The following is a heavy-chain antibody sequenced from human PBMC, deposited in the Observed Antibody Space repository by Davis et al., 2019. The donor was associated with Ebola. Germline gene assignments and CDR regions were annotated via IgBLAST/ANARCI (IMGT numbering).Heavy chain of an antibody. J-gene: IGHJ4*02. D-gene: IGHD2-15*01. CDR1: GSTFTGYY. Sequence: AASVKVSCKASGSTFTGYYIHWVRQAPGKGLEWMGWITPNSGDPKYSQKFQGSVTMTRDTPISTAYMELNRLTSHDTAVYSCARARVCSGATCYAYFDFWGQGTLVTVSS. CDR3: ARARVCSGATCYAYFDF. V-gene: IGHV1-2*04. CDR2: ITPNSGDP.